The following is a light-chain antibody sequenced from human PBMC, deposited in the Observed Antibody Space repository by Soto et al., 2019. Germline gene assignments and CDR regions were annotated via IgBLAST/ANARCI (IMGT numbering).Light chain of an antibody. V-gene: IGKV1-5*03. CDR1: QSISSW. CDR3: QQYDTYPLT. J-gene: IGKJ1*01. Sequence: DIPMTQSPSTLSASVGDRVTITCRASQSISSWLAWCQHKPGTAPKLLIYKASSLESGVPSRFSGSGSGTEFTLTISSLQPDDFATYYCQQYDTYPLTFGQGTKVEIK. CDR2: KAS.